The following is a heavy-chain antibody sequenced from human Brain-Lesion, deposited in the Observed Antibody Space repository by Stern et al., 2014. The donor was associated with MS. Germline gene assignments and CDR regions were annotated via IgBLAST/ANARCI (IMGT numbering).Heavy chain of an antibody. V-gene: IGHV1-2*04. CDR2: INPKSGGT. CDR3: ATYYYDSTGYNDF. J-gene: IGHJ4*02. Sequence: VQLVESGAEVKKPGASVKVSCKASGYTFTGYYMHWVRQAPGQGLEWMGWINPKSGGTNYAQKFQVWVTMTRDKSINTGYMDLSRLRSEDTAVYYCATYYYDSTGYNDFWGQGTLVTVSS. CDR1: GYTFTGYY. D-gene: IGHD3-22*01.